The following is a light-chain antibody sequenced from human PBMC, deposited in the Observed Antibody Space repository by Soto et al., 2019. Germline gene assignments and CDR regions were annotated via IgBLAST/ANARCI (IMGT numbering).Light chain of an antibody. CDR1: QSVSSN. CDR3: QHYHNWPPLT. V-gene: IGKV3-15*01. CDR2: GAS. J-gene: IGKJ4*01. Sequence: DIVMTQSPATLSVSPGERATLSCRASQSVSSNLAWYQQKPGQAPRLLIYGASTRATGVPARFSASGSGTECTLTISSLQSEDFAVYYCQHYHNWPPLTFGGGTEVEIK.